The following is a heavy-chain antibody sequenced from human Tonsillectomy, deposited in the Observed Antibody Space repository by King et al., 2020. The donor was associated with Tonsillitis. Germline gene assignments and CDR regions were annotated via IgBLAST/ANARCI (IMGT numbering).Heavy chain of an antibody. CDR3: ARSHPYYSSWIGYRFVP. J-gene: IGHJ5*02. V-gene: IGHV4-59*08. CDR2: IYYSGST. D-gene: IGHD6-13*01. Sequence: LQLQESGPGLVKPSETLSLPCTVSGGSISGYYWSWIRQPPGKGLEWIGYIYYSGSTKYNPSLKSRVTISVDTSKKQSSLKLTSVTAADTAVYYCARSHPYYSSWIGYRFVPWGQGTLVTVSS. CDR1: GGSISGYY.